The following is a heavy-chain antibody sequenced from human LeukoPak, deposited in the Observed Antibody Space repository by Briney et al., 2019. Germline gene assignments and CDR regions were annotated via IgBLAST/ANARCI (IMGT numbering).Heavy chain of an antibody. V-gene: IGHV1-69*13. CDR1: GYTFTSYY. D-gene: IGHD4-17*01. CDR3: ARTDYGDYNPFDY. J-gene: IGHJ4*02. CDR2: IIPIFGTA. Sequence: SVKVSCKASGYTFTSYYMHWVRQAPGQGLEWMGGIIPIFGTANYAQKFQGRVTITADESTSTAYMELSSLRSEDTAVYYCARTDYGDYNPFDYWGQGTLVTVSS.